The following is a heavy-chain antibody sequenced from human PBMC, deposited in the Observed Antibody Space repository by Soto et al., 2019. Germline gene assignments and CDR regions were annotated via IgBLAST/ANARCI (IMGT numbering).Heavy chain of an antibody. J-gene: IGHJ4*02. D-gene: IGHD5-12*01. CDR1: GFTFSSYW. V-gene: IGHV3-74*01. Sequence: PGGSLRLSCAASGFTFSSYWMHLVRQAPGKGLVWVSRINSDGSSTSYADSVKGRFTISRDNAKNTLYLQMNSLRAEDTAVYYCARELRSGYDRRFDYWGQGTLVTVSS. CDR2: INSDGSST. CDR3: ARELRSGYDRRFDY.